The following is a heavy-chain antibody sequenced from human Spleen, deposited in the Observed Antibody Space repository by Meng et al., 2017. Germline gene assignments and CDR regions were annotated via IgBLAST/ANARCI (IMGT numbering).Heavy chain of an antibody. D-gene: IGHD6-19*01. CDR2: IGHSGFT. Sequence: QPQLQESGPGLVRPSEALSLHCRVSGGSLSTSGDYWGWLRQPPGKGLEWIGSIGHSGFTYYTPSLKSRVTVSIDMSRNQFSLWLTSVTAADTAVYYCVRSSAWVRTGFDPWGQGTLVTVSS. CDR3: VRSSAWVRTGFDP. J-gene: IGHJ5*02. CDR1: GGSLSTSGDY. V-gene: IGHV4-39*01.